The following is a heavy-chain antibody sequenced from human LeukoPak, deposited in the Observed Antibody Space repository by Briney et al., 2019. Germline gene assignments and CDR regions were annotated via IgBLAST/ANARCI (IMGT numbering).Heavy chain of an antibody. CDR1: GGSISGYY. J-gene: IGHJ4*02. D-gene: IGHD3-10*01. CDR2: IYSSGNT. V-gene: IGHV4-4*09. Sequence: SETLSLTCAVSGGSISGYYWSWIRQPPGKGLEWIGYIYSSGNTNYNPSLMSRVTISVEKSNHQLSLRLSSVTAADTAVYFCARGRSYDGSGSSYFDYWGQGILVTVSS. CDR3: ARGRSYDGSGSSYFDY.